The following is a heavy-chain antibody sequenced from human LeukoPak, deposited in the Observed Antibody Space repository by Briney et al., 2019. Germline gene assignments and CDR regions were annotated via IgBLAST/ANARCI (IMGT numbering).Heavy chain of an antibody. Sequence: PSQTLSLTCTVSGGSISSSSYYWGWIRQPPGKGLEWIGSIYYSGSTYYNPSLKSRVTISVDTSKNQFSLKLSSVTAADTAVYYCARERYQLLYPDYWGQGTLVTVSS. CDR2: IYYSGST. J-gene: IGHJ4*02. V-gene: IGHV4-39*07. CDR3: ARERYQLLYPDY. CDR1: GGSISSSSYY. D-gene: IGHD2-2*02.